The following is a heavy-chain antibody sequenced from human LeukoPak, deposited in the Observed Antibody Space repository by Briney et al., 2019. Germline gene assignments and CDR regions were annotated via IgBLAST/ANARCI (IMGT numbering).Heavy chain of an antibody. Sequence: GGSLRLSCAAAGFTFSSYAMHWVRQAPGKGLEWVAVISYDGSKKYYADSVTGRSTMSRDNSKNTLYLQMDSLRAEDTAVYYCARVRSTSGYYDAFDIWGQGTMVTVSS. CDR1: GFTFSSYA. D-gene: IGHD3-22*01. J-gene: IGHJ3*02. V-gene: IGHV3-30-3*01. CDR3: ARVRSTSGYYDAFDI. CDR2: ISYDGSKK.